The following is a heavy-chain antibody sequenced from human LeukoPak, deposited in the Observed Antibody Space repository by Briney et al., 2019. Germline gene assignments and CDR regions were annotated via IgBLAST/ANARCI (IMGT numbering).Heavy chain of an antibody. V-gene: IGHV4-34*01. Sequence: SETLSLTCAVYGGSFSGYYWSWIRQPPGKGLEWIGEINHSGSTNYNPSLKSRVTISVDTSKNQFSLKLSSVTAADTAAYYCARVTTGLRYFDWLYSFDYWGQGTLVTVSS. J-gene: IGHJ4*02. CDR1: GGSFSGYY. D-gene: IGHD3-9*01. CDR3: ARVTTGLRYFDWLYSFDY. CDR2: INHSGST.